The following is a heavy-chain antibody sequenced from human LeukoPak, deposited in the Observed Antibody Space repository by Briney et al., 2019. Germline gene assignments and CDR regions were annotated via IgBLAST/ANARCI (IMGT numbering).Heavy chain of an antibody. J-gene: IGHJ5*02. Sequence: PSETLSLTCAVHGGSFSGYYWSWIRQPPGKGLEWIGEINHSGSTNYNPSLKSRVTISVDTSKNQFSLKLSSVTAADTAVYYCARGRGIGNYYDSSGHTNWFDPWGQGTLVTVSS. V-gene: IGHV4-34*01. CDR3: ARGRGIGNYYDSSGHTNWFDP. CDR1: GGSFSGYY. D-gene: IGHD3-22*01. CDR2: INHSGST.